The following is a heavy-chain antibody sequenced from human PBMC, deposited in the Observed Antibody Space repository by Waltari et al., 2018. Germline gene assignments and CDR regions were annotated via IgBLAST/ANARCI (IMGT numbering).Heavy chain of an antibody. J-gene: IGHJ3*02. D-gene: IGHD2-15*01. CDR1: GFTFRSYA. Sequence: EVQLLESGGGLVQPGGSLRLSCAASGFTFRSYAMSWVRQAPGKGREGVSAISVTGAGTYYADAVRGRFTISSDNSKNTLYLQMNSLTAEDTAVYFWARIRGRDTLLDAFDIWGQGTLVTVSS. CDR2: ISVTGAGT. CDR3: ARIRGRDTLLDAFDI. V-gene: IGHV3-23*01.